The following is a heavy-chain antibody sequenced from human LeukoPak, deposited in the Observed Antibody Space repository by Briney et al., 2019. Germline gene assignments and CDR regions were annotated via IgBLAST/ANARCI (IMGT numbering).Heavy chain of an antibody. CDR2: INSDGSST. V-gene: IGHV3-74*01. CDR3: ARGRTRADYYYGMDV. Sequence: PGGALRLSCAASGFTFSSYWMHWVRQAPGKGLVGVSRINSDGSSTSYADSVKGRFTISRDNAKNTLYLQMNSLRAEDTAVYYCARGRTRADYYYGMDVWGKGTTVTVSS. J-gene: IGHJ6*04. CDR1: GFTFSSYW.